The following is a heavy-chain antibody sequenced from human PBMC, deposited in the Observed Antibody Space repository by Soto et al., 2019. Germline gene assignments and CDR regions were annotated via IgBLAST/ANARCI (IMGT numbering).Heavy chain of an antibody. Sequence: PSETLSLTCTDTSESISSRSDYWRWISQPPGKGLEWIGSIYYSGSTYNNPSLRSRVSMSIDTSKDKFSLKLKSVTAADTALYFCARPRTSVVTQAYFDVWGAGSLVTVSS. CDR3: ARPRTSVVTQAYFDV. J-gene: IGHJ4*02. CDR2: IYYSGST. D-gene: IGHD2-21*02. V-gene: IGHV4-39*01. CDR1: SESISSRSDY.